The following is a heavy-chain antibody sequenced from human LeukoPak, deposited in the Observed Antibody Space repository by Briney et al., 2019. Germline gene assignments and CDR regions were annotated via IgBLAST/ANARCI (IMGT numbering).Heavy chain of an antibody. Sequence: PGGSLRLSCAASGFTFANYATSWLRQAPVKGQEWVSGISGYGDSKYYAASVNGRFTISRDNSKNTLYLQMNSLGAEDTAVYYCAKARTDMFSLSWFDYWGRGTLVTVSS. CDR2: ISGYGDSK. D-gene: IGHD3-10*02. V-gene: IGHV3-23*01. CDR1: GFTFANYA. J-gene: IGHJ4*02. CDR3: AKARTDMFSLSWFDY.